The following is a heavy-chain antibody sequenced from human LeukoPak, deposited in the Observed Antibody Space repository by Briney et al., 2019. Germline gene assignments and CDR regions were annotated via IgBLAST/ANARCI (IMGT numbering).Heavy chain of an antibody. D-gene: IGHD3-22*01. CDR1: GFTFSSYG. J-gene: IGHJ4*02. V-gene: IGHV3-30*18. Sequence: GGSLRLSCAASGFTFSSYGMHWVRQAPGKGLEWVAVISYDGSNKYYADSVKGRFTISRDNSKNTLYLQMNSLRAEDTAVYYCAKDPSDSSGHYPYFDYWGQGTLVTVSS. CDR3: AKDPSDSSGHYPYFDY. CDR2: ISYDGSNK.